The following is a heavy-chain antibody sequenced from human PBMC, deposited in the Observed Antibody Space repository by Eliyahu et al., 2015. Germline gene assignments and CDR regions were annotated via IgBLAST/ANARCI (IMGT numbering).Heavy chain of an antibody. D-gene: IGHD4-23*01. J-gene: IGHJ4*02. CDR3: AXGIXATVVSPFDY. CDR2: LYSGGRT. CDR1: VFTVSSNX. Sequence: VQHGGSLRLSCADSVFTVSSNXTTWVRQAPGKGLEWXSVLYSGGRTYYXDXVKGRFTISXDDSKNTLXLQMNSLRVEDTAVYYCAXGIXATVVSPFDYWGQGTLVTVSS. V-gene: IGHV3-66*01.